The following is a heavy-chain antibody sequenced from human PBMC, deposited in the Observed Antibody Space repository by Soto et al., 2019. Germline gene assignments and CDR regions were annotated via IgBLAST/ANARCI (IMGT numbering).Heavy chain of an antibody. CDR2: INHLTTT. CDR1: GGSFSSYH. V-gene: IGHV4-34*01. Sequence: TLSLTCAVYGGSFSSYHWSWIRQTPGKGLEWIGEINHLTTTNYNPSLKSRVIISLDTPKNQFSLKLSSVTAADTAVYYCAGGYDTALAPIFWGQGILVTVSS. J-gene: IGHJ4*02. CDR3: AGGYDTALAPIF. D-gene: IGHD5-18*01.